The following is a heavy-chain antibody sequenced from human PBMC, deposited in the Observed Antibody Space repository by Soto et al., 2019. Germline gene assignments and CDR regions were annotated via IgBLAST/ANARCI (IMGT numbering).Heavy chain of an antibody. CDR3: AKEATNINNFDY. V-gene: IGHV3-48*03. Sequence: RGLSCAASGFIFSNYEMNWVRQAPGKGLEWLSYISSVGSTVYYADSVKGRFTISRDSAKSSLYLQMNSLRAEDTAVYYCAKEATNINNFDYWGKGTLVPVSS. CDR1: GFIFSNYE. J-gene: IGHJ4*02. CDR2: ISSVGSTV. D-gene: IGHD1-26*01.